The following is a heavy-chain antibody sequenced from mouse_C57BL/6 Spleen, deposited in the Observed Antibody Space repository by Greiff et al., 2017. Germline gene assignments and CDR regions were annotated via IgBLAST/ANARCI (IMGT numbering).Heavy chain of an antibody. CDR3: AISSPNFYSMDD. V-gene: IGHV2-6*01. Sequence: QVQLQQSGPGLVAPSQSLSITCTVSGFSLTSYGVDWVRQSPGKGLEWLGVIWGGGSTNYNSALKSRLSISKDNSTSQVFLKMNSLQTDDTAMYYCAISSPNFYSMDDWGQGTSVTVSS. D-gene: IGHD6-2*01. J-gene: IGHJ4*01. CDR1: GFSLTSYG. CDR2: IWGGGST.